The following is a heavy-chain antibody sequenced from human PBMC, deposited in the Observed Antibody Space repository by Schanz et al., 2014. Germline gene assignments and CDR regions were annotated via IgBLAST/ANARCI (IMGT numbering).Heavy chain of an antibody. J-gene: IGHJ4*02. CDR1: GFNFSDYA. V-gene: IGHV3-23*01. CDR3: AKSLESCPGGRCSRGYFDY. CDR2: ISGSGAST. D-gene: IGHD2-8*02. Sequence: EVHLLESGGGLVPPGGSLRLSCAASGFNFSDYAMCWVRQAPGKGLEWVSGISGSGASTYYADSVKGRFTISRDNSNKTVDLQMNSLRAEDTAVYYCAKSLESCPGGRCSRGYFDYWGQGTLVTVSS.